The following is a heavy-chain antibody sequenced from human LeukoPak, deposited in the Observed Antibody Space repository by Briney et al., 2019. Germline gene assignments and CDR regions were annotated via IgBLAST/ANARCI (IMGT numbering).Heavy chain of an antibody. V-gene: IGHV3-7*03. CDR1: GFTFSSYW. J-gene: IGHJ4*02. D-gene: IGHD5-18*01. CDR2: IKQDGSEK. CDR3: ARDGGGYSYGYSDY. Sequence: GGSLRLSCAASGFTFSSYWMSWVRQAPGKGLEWVANIKQDGSEKYYVDSVKGRFTIFRDNAKNSLYLQMNSLRAEDTAVYYCARDGGGYSYGYSDYWGQGTLVTVSS.